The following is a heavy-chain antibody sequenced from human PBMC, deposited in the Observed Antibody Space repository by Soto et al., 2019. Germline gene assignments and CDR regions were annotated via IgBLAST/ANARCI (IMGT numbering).Heavy chain of an antibody. J-gene: IGHJ1*01. CDR2: INHSGST. CDR3: VRSRRGRIGYCSGGSCHEYFQH. Sequence: TSETLSLTCAVYGGSFSGYYWSWIRQPPGKGLEWIGEINHSGSTNYNPSLKSRVTISVDTSKNQFSLKLSSVTAADTAVYYCVRSRRGRIGYCSGGSCHEYFQHWGQGTLVTVSS. D-gene: IGHD2-15*01. CDR1: GGSFSGYY. V-gene: IGHV4-34*01.